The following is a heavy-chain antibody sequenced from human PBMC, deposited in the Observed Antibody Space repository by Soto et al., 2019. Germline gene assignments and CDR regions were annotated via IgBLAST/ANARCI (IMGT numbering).Heavy chain of an antibody. CDR2: LTPNGNDK. J-gene: IGHJ4*02. CDR3: ARDQHRNIIDS. V-gene: IGHV3-7*03. D-gene: IGHD2-21*01. CDR1: GFTFSAHW. Sequence: EVQLVESGGGLVQPGESLTLSCAVSGFTFSAHWMTWVRHAPGRGLEWVANLTPNGNDKFHADSVKGRFTISRDNAKNLLYLQMNSLRAEDTAVYFCARDQHRNIIDSWGRGTLVTVSS.